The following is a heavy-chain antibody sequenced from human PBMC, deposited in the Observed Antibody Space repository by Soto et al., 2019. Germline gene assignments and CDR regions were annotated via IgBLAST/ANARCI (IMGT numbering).Heavy chain of an antibody. V-gene: IGHV4-39*01. CDR3: ARLHCDSPNCVPLDP. D-gene: IGHD2-2*01. J-gene: IGHJ5*02. CDR1: GGSISDDTYY. CDR2: IYYSGTS. Sequence: QLQLQESGPGLVKPSETLSLTCTVSGGSISDDTYYWGWIRQPPGKGLEWIGSIYYSGTSSYNPSLKSRVTSSVDTSSKQLSLRLSSVTAADTAVYYCARLHCDSPNCVPLDPWGQGTLVIVSS.